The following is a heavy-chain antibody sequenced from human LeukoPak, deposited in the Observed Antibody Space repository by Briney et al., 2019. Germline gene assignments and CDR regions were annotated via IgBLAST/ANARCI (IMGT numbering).Heavy chain of an antibody. CDR1: GFTFSSYS. J-gene: IGHJ4*02. Sequence: PGGSLRLSCAASGFTFSSYSMNWVRQAPGKGLEWVSFISSSSNTIYYADSVKGRFTISRDNAKNSLYLQMNSLRAEDTAVYYCARDRGGSYSAIDYWGQGTLVTVSS. CDR2: ISSSSNTI. D-gene: IGHD1-26*01. CDR3: ARDRGGSYSAIDY. V-gene: IGHV3-48*04.